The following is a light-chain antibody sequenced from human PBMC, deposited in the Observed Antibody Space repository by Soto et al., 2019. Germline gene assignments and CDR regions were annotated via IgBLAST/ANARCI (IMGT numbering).Light chain of an antibody. Sequence: QSALTQPPSASGSPGQSVTISCTGTNSDVGGYDYVSWYQQHPGKAPKLMIYEVTKRPSGIPARFSGSKSGNTASLTVSGLQADDEADYYCSSYAGSNNFNVIFGGGTKLTVL. CDR1: NSDVGGYDY. CDR3: SSYAGSNNFNVI. J-gene: IGLJ2*01. V-gene: IGLV2-8*01. CDR2: EVT.